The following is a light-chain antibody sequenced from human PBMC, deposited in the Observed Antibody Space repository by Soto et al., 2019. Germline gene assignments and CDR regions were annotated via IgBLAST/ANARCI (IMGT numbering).Light chain of an antibody. Sequence: EIVLTQSPATLSLSPGERATLSCRASQSVSSYLAWYQQKPGQAPRLLIYAASNRATGVPARFSGSGSGTDFTLTISSLEAEDFAVYYCQQRGSWPPLTFGGGTKVDIK. CDR1: QSVSSY. CDR3: QQRGSWPPLT. J-gene: IGKJ4*01. V-gene: IGKV3-11*01. CDR2: AAS.